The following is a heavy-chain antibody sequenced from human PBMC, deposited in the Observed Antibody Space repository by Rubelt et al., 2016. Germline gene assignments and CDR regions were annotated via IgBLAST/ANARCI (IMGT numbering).Heavy chain of an antibody. D-gene: IGHD2-2*01. CDR3: ARGPMRAWFDP. V-gene: IGHV4-34*01. CDR2: INHSGST. J-gene: IGHJ5*02. Sequence: EWIGEINHSGSTNYNPSLKSRVTISVDTSKNQFSLKLSSVTAADTAVYYCARGPMRAWFDPWGQGTLVTVSS.